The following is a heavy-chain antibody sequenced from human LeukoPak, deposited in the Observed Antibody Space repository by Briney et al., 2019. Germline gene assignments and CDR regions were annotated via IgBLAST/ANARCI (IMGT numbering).Heavy chain of an antibody. CDR3: ARGGYYDFWSGYYRAGYYGMDV. CDR1: GGSFSGYY. CDR2: INHSGST. Sequence: PSETLSLTCAVYGGSFSGYYWSWIRQPPGKGLEWIGEINHSGSTNYNPSLKSRVTISVDTSKNQFSLKLSSVTAADTAVYYCARGGYYDFWSGYYRAGYYGMDVWGQGTTVTVSS. V-gene: IGHV4-34*01. D-gene: IGHD3-3*01. J-gene: IGHJ6*02.